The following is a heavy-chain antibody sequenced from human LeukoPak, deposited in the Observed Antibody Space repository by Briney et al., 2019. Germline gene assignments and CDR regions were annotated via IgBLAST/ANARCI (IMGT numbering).Heavy chain of an antibody. V-gene: IGHV4-4*07. J-gene: IGHJ4*02. CDR1: GGSISSYY. D-gene: IGHD3-9*01. Sequence: SETLSLTCTVSGGSISSYYWSWIRQPAGKGLEWIGRIYTSGSTNYNPSLKSRVTVSIDTSRNQFSLKLTSVAAAETAVYYCARSGYYDILSGYLYFFDYWGQGTLVTVSS. CDR2: IYTSGST. CDR3: ARSGYYDILSGYLYFFDY.